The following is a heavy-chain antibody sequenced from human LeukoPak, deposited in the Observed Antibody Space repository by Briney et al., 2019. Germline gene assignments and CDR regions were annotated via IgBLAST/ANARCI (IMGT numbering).Heavy chain of an antibody. J-gene: IGHJ4*02. CDR2: IYWDDDK. Sequence: SGPTLVNPTQTLTXTCSFSGFSLSTSGVGVGWIRQPPGKALEWLAVIYWDDDKRYSPSLKTRLTMTKDTSKNQVVLTMTDMDPVDTATYYCARRYCSGGSCPLYFDYWGQGTLVIVSS. V-gene: IGHV2-5*02. CDR1: GFSLSTSGVG. D-gene: IGHD2-15*01. CDR3: ARRYCSGGSCPLYFDY.